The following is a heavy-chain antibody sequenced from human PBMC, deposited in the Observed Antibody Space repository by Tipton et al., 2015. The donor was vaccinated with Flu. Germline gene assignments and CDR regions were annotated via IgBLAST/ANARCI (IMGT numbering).Heavy chain of an antibody. D-gene: IGHD1-26*01. J-gene: IGHJ4*02. CDR3: AKSGGFDS. Sequence: SLRLSCAASGFTFRTNGMHWVCQAPGKGLEWVAHIRSDETTEYADSVKGRFTISRDNSKDMLYLQMNSLRAEDTAVFYCAKSGGFDSWNQGALVIVSS. V-gene: IGHV3-30*02. CDR2: IRSDETTE. CDR1: GFTFRTNG.